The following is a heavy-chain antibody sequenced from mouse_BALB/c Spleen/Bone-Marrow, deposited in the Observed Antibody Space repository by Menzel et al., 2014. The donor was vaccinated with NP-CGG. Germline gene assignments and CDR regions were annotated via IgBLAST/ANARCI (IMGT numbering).Heavy chain of an antibody. V-gene: IGHV1-69*02. Sequence: QDQLQQSGAELVRPGASVKLSCKASGYTFTNYWINWVKQRPGQGLEWIGNIYPSDSYTNYNQKYKDKATLTVDKSSITAYREMSSPTSEVSAVCFCTRTYDGRNWFAYWGKGTLVTVSA. CDR1: GYTFTNYW. CDR3: TRTYDGRNWFAY. J-gene: IGHJ3*01. CDR2: IYPSDSYT. D-gene: IGHD2-3*01.